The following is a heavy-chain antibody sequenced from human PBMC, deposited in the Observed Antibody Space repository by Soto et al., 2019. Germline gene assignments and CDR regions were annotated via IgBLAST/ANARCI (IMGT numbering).Heavy chain of an antibody. Sequence: SETLSLTCTVSGGSISSGDYYWSWIRQPPGKGLEWLGYIYYSGSTYYNPSLKSRVTISVDTSKNQYSLKLSSVTAADTAVYYCARITIFGVAPYGMDVWGQGTTVTVSS. D-gene: IGHD3-3*01. CDR3: ARITIFGVAPYGMDV. J-gene: IGHJ6*02. CDR2: IYYSGST. V-gene: IGHV4-30-4*01. CDR1: GGSISSGDYY.